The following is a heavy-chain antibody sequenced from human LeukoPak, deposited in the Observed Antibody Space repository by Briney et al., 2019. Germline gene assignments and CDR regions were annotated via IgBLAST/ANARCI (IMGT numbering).Heavy chain of an antibody. V-gene: IGHV4-59*01. D-gene: IGHD3-10*01. J-gene: IGHJ4*02. CDR3: ARVGYYGSGSYYNVGFDY. Sequence: PSETLSLTCTVSGGSISSYYWSWIRQPPGKGLEWIGYIYYSGSTNYNPSLKSRVTISVDTSKNQFSLKLSSVTAADTAVYYCARVGYYGSGSYYNVGFDYWGQGTLVTVSS. CDR1: GGSISSYY. CDR2: IYYSGST.